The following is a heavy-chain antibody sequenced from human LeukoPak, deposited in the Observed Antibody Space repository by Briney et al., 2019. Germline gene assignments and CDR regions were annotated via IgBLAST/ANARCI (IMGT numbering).Heavy chain of an antibody. J-gene: IGHJ6*02. CDR2: ISSSSSYT. V-gene: IGHV3-11*06. D-gene: IGHD2-21*02. CDR1: GFTFSDYY. Sequence: NPGRSLRLSCAASGFTFSDYYMSWIRQAPGKGLEWVSYISSSSSYTNYADSVKGRFTISRDNAKNSLYLQMNSLRAGDTAVYYCAGATIDRLGGDSPYYYYYGMDVWGQGTTVTVSS. CDR3: AGATIDRLGGDSPYYYYYGMDV.